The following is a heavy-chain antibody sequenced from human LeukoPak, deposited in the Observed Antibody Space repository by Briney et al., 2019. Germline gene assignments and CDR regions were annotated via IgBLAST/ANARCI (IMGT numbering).Heavy chain of an antibody. V-gene: IGHV3-23*01. CDR2: ISDDSSFT. J-gene: IGHJ4*02. Sequence: GGSLRLSCAASGFTFSSYWMNWVRQAPGKGLECVSIISDDSSFTYYLDSVKGRSTIFRDNSKNTLYLHMNSLKAEDTAVYYCAKGRCSGPGCDSFDYWGQGTLVTVSS. CDR1: GFTFSSYW. CDR3: AKGRCSGPGCDSFDY. D-gene: IGHD5-12*01.